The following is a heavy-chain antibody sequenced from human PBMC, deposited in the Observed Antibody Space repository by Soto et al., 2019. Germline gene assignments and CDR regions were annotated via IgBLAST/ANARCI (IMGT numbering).Heavy chain of an antibody. D-gene: IGHD3-16*01. J-gene: IGHJ6*02. CDR3: ATFYVKSYYYGMDV. V-gene: IGHV1-18*01. CDR1: GYTFTSYG. CDR2: ISAYNGNT. Sequence: QVQLVQSGAEVKKPGASVKVSCKASGYTFTSYGISWARQAPGQGLEWMGWISAYNGNTNYAQKLQDRVTMTTDTSTTTAYMELRSLRSDDTAVYYCATFYVKSYYYGMDVWGQGPTVTVSS.